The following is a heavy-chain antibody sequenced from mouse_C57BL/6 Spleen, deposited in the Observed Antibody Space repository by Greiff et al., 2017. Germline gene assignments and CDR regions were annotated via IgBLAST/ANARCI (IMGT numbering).Heavy chain of an antibody. D-gene: IGHD3-2*02. J-gene: IGHJ2*01. V-gene: IGHV1-82*01. Sequence: VKLMESGPELVKPGASVKISCKASGYAFSSSWMNWVKQRPGKGLEWIGRIYPGDGDTNYNGKFKGKATLTADKSSSTAYMQLSSLTSEDSAVYFCARSAQATRDYFDYWGQGTTLTVSS. CDR2: IYPGDGDT. CDR1: GYAFSSSW. CDR3: ARSAQATRDYFDY.